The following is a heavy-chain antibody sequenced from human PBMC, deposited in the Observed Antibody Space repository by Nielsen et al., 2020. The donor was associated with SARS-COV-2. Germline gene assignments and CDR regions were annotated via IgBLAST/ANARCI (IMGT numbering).Heavy chain of an antibody. CDR1: GGSFSGYY. CDR3: ARITYYYDSSGYFPWYYFDY. V-gene: IGHV4-34*01. J-gene: IGHJ4*02. Sequence: SETLSLTCAVYGGSFSGYYWSWIRQPPGKGLEWIGSIYYSGSTYYNPSLKSRVTISVDTSKNQFSLKLSSVTAADTAVYYCARITYYYDSSGYFPWYYFDYWGQGTLVTVSS. CDR2: IYYSGST. D-gene: IGHD3-22*01.